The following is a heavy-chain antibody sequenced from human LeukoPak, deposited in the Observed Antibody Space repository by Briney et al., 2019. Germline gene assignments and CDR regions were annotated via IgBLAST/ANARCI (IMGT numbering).Heavy chain of an antibody. CDR1: GYSFTSYW. CDR2: IYPGDSDT. V-gene: IGHV5-51*01. Sequence: GESLKISCKGSGYSFTSYWIGWVRQMPGKGLEWMGIIYPGDSDTRYSPSFQGQVTISADKSISTAYLQWSSLKASDTAMYYCASFCGGDCYQDAFDIWGQGTMVTVSS. J-gene: IGHJ3*02. D-gene: IGHD2-21*02. CDR3: ASFCGGDCYQDAFDI.